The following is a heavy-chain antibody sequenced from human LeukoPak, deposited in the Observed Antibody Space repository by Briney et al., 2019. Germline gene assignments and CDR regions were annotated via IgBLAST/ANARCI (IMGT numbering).Heavy chain of an antibody. CDR1: GGSVSSGSNK. V-gene: IGHV4-61*01. Sequence: PSETLSLTRTVSGGSVSSGSNKWSWIRQPPGKGLEWIGDISYSGSASYNPSLRSRVTISVDTSTNQFSLTLGSVTAADTAVYYCATEAECSGGSCYSYGWFDPWGQGTQVIVSS. CDR2: ISYSGSA. D-gene: IGHD2-15*01. CDR3: ATEAECSGGSCYSYGWFDP. J-gene: IGHJ5*02.